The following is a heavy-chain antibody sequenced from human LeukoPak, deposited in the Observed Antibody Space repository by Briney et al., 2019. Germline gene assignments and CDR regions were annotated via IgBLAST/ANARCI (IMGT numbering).Heavy chain of an antibody. CDR3: ASRPIRQWPIQH. V-gene: IGHV4-34*01. CDR1: GGSFSGYY. Sequence: PSETLSLTCAVYGGSFSGYYWSWIRQPPGKGLEWIGEINHSGSTNYNPSLKSRVTISVDTSKNQFSLKLSSVTAADTAVYYCASRPIRQWPIQHWGQGTLVTVSS. CDR2: INHSGST. J-gene: IGHJ1*01. D-gene: IGHD6-19*01.